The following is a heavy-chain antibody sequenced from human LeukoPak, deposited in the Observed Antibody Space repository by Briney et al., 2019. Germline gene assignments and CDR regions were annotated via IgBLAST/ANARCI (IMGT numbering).Heavy chain of an antibody. CDR3: AREIVATMWGYYYYYYYMDV. J-gene: IGHJ6*03. Sequence: PSETLSLTCAVYGGSFSGYYWSWIRQPPGKGLGWIGEINHSGSTNYNPSLKSRVTISVDTSKNQFSLKLSSVTAADTAVYYCAREIVATMWGYYYYYYYMDVWGKGTTVTVSS. V-gene: IGHV4-34*01. CDR2: INHSGST. D-gene: IGHD5-12*01. CDR1: GGSFSGYY.